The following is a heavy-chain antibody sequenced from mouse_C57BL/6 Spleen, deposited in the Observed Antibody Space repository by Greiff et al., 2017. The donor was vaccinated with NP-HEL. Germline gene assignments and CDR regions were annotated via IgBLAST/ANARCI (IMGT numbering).Heavy chain of an antibody. CDR3: ARSGGNYRFAY. CDR1: GYTFTNYW. Sequence: VKLMESGAELVRPGTSVKMSCKASGYTFTNYWIGWAKQRPGHGLEWIGDIYPGGGYTNYNEKFKGKATLTADKSSSTAYMQFSSLTSEDSAIYYCARSGGNYRFAYWGQGTLVTVSA. CDR2: IYPGGGYT. V-gene: IGHV1-63*01. J-gene: IGHJ3*01. D-gene: IGHD2-1*01.